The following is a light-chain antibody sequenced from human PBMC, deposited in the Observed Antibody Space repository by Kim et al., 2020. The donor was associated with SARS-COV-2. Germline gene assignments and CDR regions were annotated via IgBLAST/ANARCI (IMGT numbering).Light chain of an antibody. V-gene: IGLV3-1*01. CDR3: QAWDSSTAP. CDR1: KLGDKY. Sequence: YELTQPPSVSVSPGQTASITCSGDKLGDKYACWYQQKPGQSPVLVIYQDSKRPSGIPERFSGSNSGNTATLTISGTQAMDEADYYCQAWDSSTAPFGGGTQLTVL. CDR2: QDS. J-gene: IGLJ2*01.